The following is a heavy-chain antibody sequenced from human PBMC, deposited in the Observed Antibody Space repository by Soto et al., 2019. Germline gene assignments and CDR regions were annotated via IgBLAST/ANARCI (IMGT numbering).Heavy chain of an antibody. CDR3: ARDQGATAMADGGIYYYYYYGMDV. CDR2: ISYDGSNK. Sequence: QVQLVESGGGVVQPGRSLRLSCAASGFTFSSYAMHWVRQAPGKGLEWVAVISYDGSNKYYADSVKGRFTISRDNSTNTLYLQMNSLRAEDTAVYYCARDQGATAMADGGIYYYYYYGMDVWGQGTTVTVSS. V-gene: IGHV3-30-3*01. CDR1: GFTFSSYA. D-gene: IGHD5-18*01. J-gene: IGHJ6*02.